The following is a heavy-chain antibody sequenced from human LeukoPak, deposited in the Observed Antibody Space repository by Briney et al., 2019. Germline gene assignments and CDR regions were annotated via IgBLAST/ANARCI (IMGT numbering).Heavy chain of an antibody. Sequence: GPLRLSCVASGFTFSSYAMNWVRQAPGKGLEWVSVISTSGGSTYYADSVKGRFTISRDNSKNTLYLQVNSLRAEDTAIYYCAKELYCSSTSCAQFDPWGQGTLVTVSS. CDR3: AKELYCSSTSCAQFDP. D-gene: IGHD2-2*01. CDR1: GFTFSSYA. V-gene: IGHV3-23*01. J-gene: IGHJ5*02. CDR2: ISTSGGST.